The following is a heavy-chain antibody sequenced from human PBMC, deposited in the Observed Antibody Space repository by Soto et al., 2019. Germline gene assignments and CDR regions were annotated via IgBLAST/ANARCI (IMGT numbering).Heavy chain of an antibody. CDR3: ASHYDMWSGYLSPVDY. D-gene: IGHD3-3*01. J-gene: IGHJ4*02. V-gene: IGHV3-11*01. Sequence: QVQLVESWGDLVKPGGALRLSCAASGYTFSDYYMRWIRQAPGKGLEWISYIDTSGTKIYYADSVKGRFTITRDNAKNSLYLEMNSLRDEDTAVYYCASHYDMWSGYLSPVDYWGQGTLVTVSS. CDR1: GYTFSDYY. CDR2: IDTSGTKI.